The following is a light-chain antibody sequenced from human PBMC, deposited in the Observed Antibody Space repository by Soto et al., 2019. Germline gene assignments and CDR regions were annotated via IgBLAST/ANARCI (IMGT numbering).Light chain of an antibody. CDR3: GTWDSSLSAYV. CDR1: SSNIGNNY. V-gene: IGLV1-51*02. Sequence: TQPPSVTAAPGPKVTISCSGSSSNIGNNYVSWYQQLPGTAPKLLIYENNKRPSGIPDRFSGSKSGTSATLGITGLQTGDEADYYCGTWDSSLSAYVFGTGTKVT. J-gene: IGLJ1*01. CDR2: ENN.